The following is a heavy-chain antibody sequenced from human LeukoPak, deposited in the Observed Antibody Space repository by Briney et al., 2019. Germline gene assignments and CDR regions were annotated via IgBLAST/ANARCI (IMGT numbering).Heavy chain of an antibody. D-gene: IGHD3-22*01. CDR2: INPNSGGT. CDR1: GYTFTGYY. V-gene: IGHV1-2*02. J-gene: IGHJ4*02. CDR3: ARDPNRSYYYDSSGYYTY. Sequence: ALVKVSCKASGYTFTGYYMHWVRQAPGQGLEWMGWINPNSGGTNYAQKFQGRVTMTRDTSISTAYMELSRLRSDDTAVYYCARDPNRSYYYDSSGYYTYWGQGTLVTVSS.